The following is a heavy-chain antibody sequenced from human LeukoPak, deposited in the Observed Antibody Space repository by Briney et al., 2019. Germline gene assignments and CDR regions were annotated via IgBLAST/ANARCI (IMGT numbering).Heavy chain of an antibody. J-gene: IGHJ5*02. Sequence: ASVKVSCKASGYTFTSYDINWVRQATGQGLEWMGWMNPNSGNTGYAQKFQGRVTMTRNTSISTAYMELSSLRSEDTAVYYCARGISWHNWFDPWGQGTLVTVSS. CDR2: MNPNSGNT. V-gene: IGHV1-8*01. CDR1: GYTFTSYD. CDR3: ARGISWHNWFDP. D-gene: IGHD6-13*01.